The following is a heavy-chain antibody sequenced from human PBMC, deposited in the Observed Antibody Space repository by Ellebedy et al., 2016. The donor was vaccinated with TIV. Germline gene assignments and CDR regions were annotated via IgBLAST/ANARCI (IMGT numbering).Heavy chain of an antibody. CDR1: GFTFSSYA. D-gene: IGHD3-22*01. Sequence: GESLKISCAASGFTFSSYAMSWVRKAPGKGWEWVSTISNTGGRTYYADSVEGRFTISRDNSKKTLYLQMNSLRAEDTAVYYCAKGRGGGSDSSAPRYYFDYWGLGTLVTVSS. CDR2: ISNTGGRT. J-gene: IGHJ4*02. CDR3: AKGRGGGSDSSAPRYYFDY. V-gene: IGHV3-23*01.